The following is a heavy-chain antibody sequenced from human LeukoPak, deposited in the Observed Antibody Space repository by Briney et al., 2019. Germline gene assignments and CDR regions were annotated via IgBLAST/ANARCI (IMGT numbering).Heavy chain of an antibody. CDR3: ARLGKSGMTTVTTRAFDI. J-gene: IGHJ3*02. V-gene: IGHV4-39*01. Sequence: SEPLSLTCTVSGDSISSSSYYWGWIRQPPGKGLEWIESIFYSGSSYYNPSLKSRLTISVDTSKNQFSLKVTSVTAADTAVYYCARLGKSGMTTVTTRAFDIWGQGTVVTASS. CDR2: IFYSGSS. CDR1: GDSISSSSYY. D-gene: IGHD4-17*01.